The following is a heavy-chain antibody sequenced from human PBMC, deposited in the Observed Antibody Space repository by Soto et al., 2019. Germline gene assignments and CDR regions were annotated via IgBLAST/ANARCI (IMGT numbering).Heavy chain of an antibody. D-gene: IGHD6-19*01. CDR3: ANIDPVADYYYYGMDV. CDR1: GFTFSSYG. Sequence: QVQLVESGGGVVQPGRSLRLSCAASGFTFSSYGMHWVRQAPGKGLEWVAVISYDGSNKYYADSVKGRFTISRDNSKNTLYLQMNSLRAEDTAVYYCANIDPVADYYYYGMDVWGQGTTVTVSS. CDR2: ISYDGSNK. J-gene: IGHJ6*02. V-gene: IGHV3-30*18.